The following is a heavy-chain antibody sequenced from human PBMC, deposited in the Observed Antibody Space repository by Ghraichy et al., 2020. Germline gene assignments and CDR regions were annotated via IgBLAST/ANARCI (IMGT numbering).Heavy chain of an antibody. CDR1: GFTFSDYY. CDR3: ARDGRVGVTRGYAVDL. V-gene: IGHV3-11*01. D-gene: IGHD1-26*01. J-gene: IGHJ3*01. CDR2: ISGTSGSI. Sequence: GGSLRLSCAASGFTFSDYYMGWIRQAPGKGPEWIAYISGTSGSIYYADSVRGRFAISRDNAKNSLYLHMNSLRVEDTAVYYCARDGRVGVTRGYAVDLWGQGTTVTVSS.